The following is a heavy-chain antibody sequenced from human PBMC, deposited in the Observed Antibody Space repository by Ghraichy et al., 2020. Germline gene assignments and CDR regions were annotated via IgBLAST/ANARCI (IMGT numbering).Heavy chain of an antibody. V-gene: IGHV4-39*07. CDR3: ASLIAASDHWYFHL. Sequence: SQTLSLTCTVSGGSISNSYYYWGWIRQPPGKGLEWIGNIFYSGTTYYNPSLRGRVAVSVDMSKNQFSLKLSSVTAADTAVYYCASLIAASDHWYFHLWGRGTLVTVSS. J-gene: IGHJ2*01. CDR1: GGSISNSYYY. CDR2: IFYSGTT. D-gene: IGHD6-6*01.